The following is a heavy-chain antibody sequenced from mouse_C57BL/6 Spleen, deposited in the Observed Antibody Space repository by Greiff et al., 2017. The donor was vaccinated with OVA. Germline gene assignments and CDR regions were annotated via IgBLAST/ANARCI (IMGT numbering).Heavy chain of an antibody. D-gene: IGHD1-1*01. V-gene: IGHV1-64*01. J-gene: IGHJ2*01. CDR3: AREGDFITTVVADY. CDR2: IHPNSGST. CDR1: GYTFTSYW. Sequence: QVQLQQPGAELVKPGASVKLSCKASGYTFTSYWMHWVKQRPGQGLEWIGMIHPNSGSTNYNEKFKSKATLTVDKSSSTAYMQLSSLTSEDSAVYYCAREGDFITTVVADYWGQGTTLTVSA.